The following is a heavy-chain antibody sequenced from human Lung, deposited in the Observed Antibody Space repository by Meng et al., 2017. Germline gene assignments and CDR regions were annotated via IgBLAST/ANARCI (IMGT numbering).Heavy chain of an antibody. CDR2: INHSGST. CDR1: GGSFSDYY. CDR3: ARGPTTMAHDFDY. D-gene: IGHD4-11*01. V-gene: IGHV4-34*01. J-gene: IGHJ4*02. Sequence: QGLLQQWGAGQLKPSATLSLTCVVAGGSFSDYYWSWIRQPPGKGLEWIGEINHSGSTNYNPSLESRATISVDTSQNNLSLKLSSVTAADSAVYYCARGPTTMAHDFDYWGQGTLVTVSS.